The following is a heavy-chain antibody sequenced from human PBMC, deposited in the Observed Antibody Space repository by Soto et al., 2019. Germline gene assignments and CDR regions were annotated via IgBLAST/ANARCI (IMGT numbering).Heavy chain of an antibody. D-gene: IGHD3-10*01. CDR3: ARAITMVRGVINWFDP. J-gene: IGHJ5*02. V-gene: IGHV3-53*02. CDR1: GFTVSSNY. CDR2: IYSGGST. Sequence: EVQLVETGGGLIQHGGSLRLSCAASGFTVSSNYMSWVRQAPGKGLEWVSVIYSGGSTYYADSVKGRFTISRDNSKNTLYLQMNSLRAEDTAVYYCARAITMVRGVINWFDPWGQGTLVTVSS.